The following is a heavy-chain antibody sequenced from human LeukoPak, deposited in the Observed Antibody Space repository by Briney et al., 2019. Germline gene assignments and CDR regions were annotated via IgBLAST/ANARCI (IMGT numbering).Heavy chain of an antibody. CDR2: IGDTGKKT. CDR3: AKRGVVIRVILVGFHKEAYYFDS. D-gene: IGHD3-22*01. J-gene: IGHJ4*02. V-gene: IGHV3-23*01. CDR1: GITLSNYG. Sequence: GGSLRLSCAVSGITLSNYGMTWVRQAPGKGLEWVAGIGDTGKKTNYADSVKGRFTISRDNPQNTLYLQMNSLRAEDTAVYFCAKRGVVIRVILVGFHKEAYYFDSWGQGALVTVSS.